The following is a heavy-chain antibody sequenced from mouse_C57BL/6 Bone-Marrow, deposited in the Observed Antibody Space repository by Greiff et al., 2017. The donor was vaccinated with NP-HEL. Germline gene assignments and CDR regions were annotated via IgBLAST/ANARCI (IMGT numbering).Heavy chain of an antibody. CDR1: GYTFTEYT. CDR3: ARHSPKGPYDYPDY. D-gene: IGHD2-4*01. V-gene: IGHV1-62-2*01. CDR2: IYPGSGST. Sequence: QVQLKQSGAELVKPGASVKLSCKASGYTFTEYTIHWVKQRPGQGLEWIGWIYPGSGSTKYNENFKDKTTLSADKSSSTVYMEISRLTSEDSAVYFCARHSPKGPYDYPDYWGQGTTLTVAS. J-gene: IGHJ2*01.